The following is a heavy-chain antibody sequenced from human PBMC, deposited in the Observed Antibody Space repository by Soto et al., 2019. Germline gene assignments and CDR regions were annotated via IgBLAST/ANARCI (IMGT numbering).Heavy chain of an antibody. J-gene: IGHJ4*02. D-gene: IGHD6-13*01. CDR1: GGTFSSYT. V-gene: IGHV1-69*02. CDR3: ASQAAAGYYFDY. CDR2: IIPILGIA. Sequence: QVQLVQSGAGVKKPGSSVKVSCKASGGTFSSYTISCVRQAPGQGLEGMGRIIPILGIANYAQKFQGRGTITANKSKRPVNMELSRVRSEDTAVYYCASQAAAGYYFDYWGQGTLVTVSS.